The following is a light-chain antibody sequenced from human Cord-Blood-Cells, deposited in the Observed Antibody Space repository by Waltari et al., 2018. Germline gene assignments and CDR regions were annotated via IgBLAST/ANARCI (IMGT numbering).Light chain of an antibody. CDR3: QQYGSSPRT. V-gene: IGKV3-20*01. CDR1: QTVSSSY. CDR2: GAS. J-gene: IGKJ1*01. Sequence: EIVLTQSPGTLPLSPGERATLSCRASQTVSSSYLAWYQQKPGQAPRLLIYGASSRATCIPDRFSGSGSGTDFTLTISRLEPEDFAVYYCQQYGSSPRTFGQGTKVEIK.